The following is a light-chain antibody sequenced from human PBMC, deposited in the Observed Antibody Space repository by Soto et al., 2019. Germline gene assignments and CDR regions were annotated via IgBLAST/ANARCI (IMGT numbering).Light chain of an antibody. Sequence: DIQMTQSPSTLSASVGDRVTITWRASQSISSWLAWYQQKPGKAPKLLIYDASSLESGVPSRFSGSGSGTEFSLTISSLQPEDFATYYCQQLNDSPPITFGQGTRLEIK. CDR1: QSISSW. J-gene: IGKJ5*01. CDR2: DAS. CDR3: QQLNDSPPIT. V-gene: IGKV1-5*01.